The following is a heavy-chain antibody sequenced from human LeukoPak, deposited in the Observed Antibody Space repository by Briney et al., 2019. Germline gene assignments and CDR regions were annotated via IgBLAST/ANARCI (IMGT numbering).Heavy chain of an antibody. CDR1: GYSFTSNY. V-gene: IGHV1-46*01. CDR3: ARDQEAFDY. CDR2: IYPRDGST. Sequence: GASVKVSFKASGYSFTSNYIHWVRQAPVQGLEWMGMIYPRDGSTSYAQKFQGRVTVTRDTSTSTVHMELSGLRSEDTAVYYCARDQEAFDYWGQGTLVTVSS. J-gene: IGHJ4*02.